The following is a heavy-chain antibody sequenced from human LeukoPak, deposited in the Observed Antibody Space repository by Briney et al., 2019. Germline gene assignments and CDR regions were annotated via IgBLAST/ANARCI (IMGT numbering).Heavy chain of an antibody. J-gene: IGHJ4*02. CDR2: IWGNGYTT. V-gene: IGHV3-23*01. CDR1: GFTFSSYA. CDR3: AKDREPDDGYDIDS. Sequence: GGSLRLSCAASGFTFSSYAMSWVRQAPGKGLEWVSVIWGNGYTTYYADSVKGRFTISRDNSKNTVYLQMDSLRAEDTAIYYCAKDREPDDGYDIDSWGQGTLVTVSS. D-gene: IGHD5-12*01.